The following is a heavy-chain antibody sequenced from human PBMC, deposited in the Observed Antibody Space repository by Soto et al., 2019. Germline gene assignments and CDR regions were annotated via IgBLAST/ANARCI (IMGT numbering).Heavy chain of an antibody. V-gene: IGHV4-59*01. Sequence: SETLSLTCTVSGGSISSYYWSWIRQPPGKGLEWIGYIYYSGSTNYNPSLKSRVTISVDTSKNQSSLKLSSVTAADTAVYYCARNRVVGATTSWFDPWGQGTLVTVSS. CDR1: GGSISSYY. D-gene: IGHD1-26*01. J-gene: IGHJ5*02. CDR2: IYYSGST. CDR3: ARNRVVGATTSWFDP.